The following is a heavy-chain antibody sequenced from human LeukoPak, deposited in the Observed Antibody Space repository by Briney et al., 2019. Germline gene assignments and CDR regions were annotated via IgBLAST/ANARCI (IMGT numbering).Heavy chain of an antibody. V-gene: IGHV3-23*01. CDR2: ISSSGDDT. CDR3: AKGQTWASVYFDS. D-gene: IGHD7-27*01. J-gene: IGHJ4*02. CDR1: GFTFSSYA. Sequence: GGSLRLSCAASGFTFSSYAMSWVRQAPGKGLEYISAISSSGDDTLYADSVRGRFTISRDNFKNTLYLQMNSLRAEDTAVYYCAKGQTWASVYFDSWGQGTLVTVSS.